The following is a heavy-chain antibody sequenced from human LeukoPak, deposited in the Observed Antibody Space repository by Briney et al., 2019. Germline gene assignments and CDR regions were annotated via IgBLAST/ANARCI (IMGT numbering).Heavy chain of an antibody. J-gene: IGHJ6*03. D-gene: IGHD2/OR15-2a*01. Sequence: GGSLSLSCAVSVLLLSRYTAKWVRHARGKGPEWVSSIPSRRSYIFYTDSVEGRYTIHRHNPKHPLYLQKHSMRAEDTAVYYCSRDRIEGYYDMDVWGKGTTVTVSS. V-gene: IGHV3-21*01. CDR3: SRDRIEGYYDMDV. CDR2: IPSRRSYI. CDR1: VLLLSRYT.